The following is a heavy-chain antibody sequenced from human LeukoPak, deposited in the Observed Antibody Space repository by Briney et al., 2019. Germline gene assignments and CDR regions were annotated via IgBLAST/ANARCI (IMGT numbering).Heavy chain of an antibody. CDR1: GFTLRGYG. CDR3: AKDPHSSSWYDGGFYFDY. J-gene: IGHJ4*02. D-gene: IGHD6-13*01. Sequence: GGSLRLSCAASGFTLRGYGMHWVRQAPGKGLEWVAFIRYDGSDKSYADSVKGRFTFSRDNSKNTLYLQMDSLRAEDTAVYYCAKDPHSSSWYDGGFYFDYWGQGTLVTVSS. V-gene: IGHV3-30*02. CDR2: IRYDGSDK.